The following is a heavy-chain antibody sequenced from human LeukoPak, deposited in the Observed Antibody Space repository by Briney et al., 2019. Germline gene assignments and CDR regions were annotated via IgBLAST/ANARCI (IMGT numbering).Heavy chain of an antibody. D-gene: IGHD4-17*01. V-gene: IGHV1-46*04. CDR2: INPNGGGS. Sequence: GASVKVSCKASGNSFTTNYIHWVRQAPGQGLEWMGIINPNGGGSTYAQKLQGRVRMTRDMSTTTFYMEMTTLISEDTAVYYCATSSEFGDNAELEVWGQGTLVTVSS. J-gene: IGHJ1*01. CDR3: ATSSEFGDNAELEV. CDR1: GNSFTTNY.